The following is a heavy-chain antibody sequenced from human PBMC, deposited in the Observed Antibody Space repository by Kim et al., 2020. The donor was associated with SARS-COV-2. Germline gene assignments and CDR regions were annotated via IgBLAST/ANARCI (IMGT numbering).Heavy chain of an antibody. V-gene: IGHV3-33*01. Sequence: GGSLRLSCAASGFTFSSYGMHWVRQAPGKGLEWVAVIWYDGSNKYYADSVKGRFTISRDNSKNTLYLQMNSLRAEDTGVYYRAREISSSWYGDYMDVWDKGTTVTVSS. CDR2: IWYDGSNK. J-gene: IGHJ6*03. CDR3: AREISSSWYGDYMDV. CDR1: GFTFSSYG. D-gene: IGHD6-13*01.